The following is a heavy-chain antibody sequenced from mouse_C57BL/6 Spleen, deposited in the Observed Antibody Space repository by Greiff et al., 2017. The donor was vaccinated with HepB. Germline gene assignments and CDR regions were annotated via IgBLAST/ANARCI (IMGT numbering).Heavy chain of an antibody. CDR3: ARGGYYYGSSWRYYAMDY. CDR1: GFTFSSYA. D-gene: IGHD1-1*01. CDR2: ISDGGSYT. Sequence: EVMLVESGGGLVKPGGSLKLSCAASGFTFSSYAMSWVRQTPEKRLEWVATISDGGSYTYYPDNVKGRFTISRDNAKNNLYLQMSHLKSEDTAMYYCARGGYYYGSSWRYYAMDYWGQGTSVTVSS. J-gene: IGHJ4*01. V-gene: IGHV5-4*03.